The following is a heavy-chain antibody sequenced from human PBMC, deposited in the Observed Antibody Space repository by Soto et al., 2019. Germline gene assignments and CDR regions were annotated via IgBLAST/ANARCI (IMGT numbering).Heavy chain of an antibody. V-gene: IGHV1-8*01. J-gene: IGHJ6*02. CDR2: MNHNSGNT. D-gene: IGHD1-1*01. CDR3: ARERTGTTSMDV. CDR1: GYTSTSYA. Sequence: QVQLVQSGAEVKKPGASVKVSCKASGYTSTSYAINWVRQATGQGLEWMGWMNHNSGNTGYAQKFQGRVTMTRNTSISTAYMELSSLRSEDTAVYYCARERTGTTSMDVWGQGTTVTVSS.